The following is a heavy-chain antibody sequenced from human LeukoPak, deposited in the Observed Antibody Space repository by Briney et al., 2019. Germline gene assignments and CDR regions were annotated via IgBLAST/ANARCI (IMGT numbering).Heavy chain of an antibody. J-gene: IGHJ4*02. CDR3: ARLGTSPDIVATSPLDY. CDR2: IWYDGSNK. D-gene: IGHD5-12*01. V-gene: IGHV3-33*01. CDR1: GFTFSSYG. Sequence: HTGGSLRFSCAASGFTFSSYGMHWVRQAPGKGLEWVAVIWYDGSNKYYADSVKGRFTISRDNSKNTLYLQMNSLRAEDTAVYYCARLGTSPDIVATSPLDYWGQGTLVTVSS.